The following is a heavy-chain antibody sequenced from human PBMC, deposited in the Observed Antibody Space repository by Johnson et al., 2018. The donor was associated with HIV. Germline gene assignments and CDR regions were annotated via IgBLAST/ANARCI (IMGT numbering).Heavy chain of an antibody. D-gene: IGHD3-22*01. V-gene: IGHV3-72*01. Sequence: VQLVESGGGLVQPGGSLRLSCAASGFTFSDHYMDWVRQAPGKGLEWVGRTRNKANSYTTEYAASVKGRFTISRDDSKNSLYLQMNSLKTEDTAVDYCARDGGRITMIVVVDNAFDIWGQGTMVTVSS. CDR2: TRNKANSYTT. CDR3: ARDGGRITMIVVVDNAFDI. CDR1: GFTFSDHY. J-gene: IGHJ3*02.